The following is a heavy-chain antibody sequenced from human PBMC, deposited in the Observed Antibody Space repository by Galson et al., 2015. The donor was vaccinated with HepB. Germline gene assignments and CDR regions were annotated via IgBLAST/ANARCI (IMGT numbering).Heavy chain of an antibody. J-gene: IGHJ6*02. CDR1: GLTVSDHY. CDR3: SRGGLAGTNGAYGMDV. Sequence: SLRLSCAASGLTVSDHYMTWVRQAPGKRLEWVSVIYRSGDTAYADSVKGRFSISRDNSKNTVYLQMNNLRVEDTALYYCSRGGLAGTNGAYGMDVWGQGTTVTVS. CDR2: IYRSGDT. D-gene: IGHD2-8*01. V-gene: IGHV3-53*01.